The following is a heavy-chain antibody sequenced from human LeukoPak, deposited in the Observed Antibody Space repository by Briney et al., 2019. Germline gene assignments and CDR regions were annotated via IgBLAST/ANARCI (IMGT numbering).Heavy chain of an antibody. CDR2: ISAYNGNT. D-gene: IGHD3-10*01. CDR1: GYTFTNYG. Sequence: ASVKVSCKASGYTFTNYGISWVRQAPGQGLEWMGWISAYNGNTNYAQKLQGRVTMTTDTSTSTAYMELRSLRSDDTAVYYCARDRRELLWVDIEDYWGQGTLVTVSS. V-gene: IGHV1-18*01. CDR3: ARDRRELLWVDIEDY. J-gene: IGHJ4*02.